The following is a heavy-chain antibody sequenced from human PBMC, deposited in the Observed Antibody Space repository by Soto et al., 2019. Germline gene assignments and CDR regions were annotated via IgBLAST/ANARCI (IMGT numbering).Heavy chain of an antibody. V-gene: IGHV4-30-2*01. CDR3: ARAPYYYDSSGYHPPGLFDY. D-gene: IGHD3-22*01. CDR1: GGSISSGGYS. J-gene: IGHJ4*02. CDR2: IYHSGST. Sequence: PSETLSLTCAVSGGSISSGGYSWSWIWQPPGKGLEWIGYIYHSGSTYYNPSLKSRVTISVDRSKNQFSLKLSSVTAADTAVYYCARAPYYYDSSGYHPPGLFDYWGQGTLVTVSS.